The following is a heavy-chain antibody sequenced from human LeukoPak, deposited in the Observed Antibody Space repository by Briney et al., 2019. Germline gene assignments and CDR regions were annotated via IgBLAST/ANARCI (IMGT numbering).Heavy chain of an antibody. D-gene: IGHD3-10*01. CDR3: AREWNHYGSGSHSDYYYGMDV. Sequence: ASVKVSCKASGGTFSSYAISWVRQAPGQGLEWMGGIIPIFGTANYAQKFQGRVTITTDESTSTAYMELSSLRSEDTAVYYCAREWNHYGSGSHSDYYYGMDVWGQGTTVTVSS. CDR1: GGTFSSYA. J-gene: IGHJ6*02. CDR2: IIPIFGTA. V-gene: IGHV1-69*05.